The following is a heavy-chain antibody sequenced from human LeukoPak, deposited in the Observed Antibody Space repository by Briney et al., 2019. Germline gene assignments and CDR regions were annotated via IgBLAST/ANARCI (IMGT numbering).Heavy chain of an antibody. V-gene: IGHV4-61*02. J-gene: IGHJ3*02. CDR1: GGSISSGSYY. D-gene: IGHD3-22*01. CDR3: ARVTMMGAFDI. CDR2: IYTSGST. Sequence: PSETLSLTCTVSGGSISSGSYYWSWIRQPAGKGLEWIGRIYTSGSTNYNPSLKSRVTISVDTSKNQFSLKLSSVTAADTAVYYCARVTMMGAFDIWGQGTMVTVSS.